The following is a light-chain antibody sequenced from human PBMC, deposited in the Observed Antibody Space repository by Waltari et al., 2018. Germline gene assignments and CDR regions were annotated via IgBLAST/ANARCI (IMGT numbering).Light chain of an antibody. J-gene: IGKJ2*01. Sequence: EIVMAQSPASLSVSPGERAIFSCRASQSVTTNVAWYQQKPRQPPRLLIYGASTRATDIPARFSGSGSGTEFTLTITSPQSEDVGVYYCHQYNDGPPFNFGQGTKLEIK. CDR1: QSVTTN. CDR3: HQYNDGPPFN. CDR2: GAS. V-gene: IGKV3-15*01.